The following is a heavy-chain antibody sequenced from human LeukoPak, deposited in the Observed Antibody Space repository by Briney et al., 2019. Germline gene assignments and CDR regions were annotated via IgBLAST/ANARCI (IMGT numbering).Heavy chain of an antibody. CDR2: INPNSGGT. CDR1: GYTFTGYY. Sequence: ASVKVSCKASGYTFTGYYMHWVRQAPGQGLEWMGWINPNSGGTNYAQKFQGRVTMTRDTSISTAYMELSRLRSDDTAVYYCARNLRAAGIAYDYWGQGTLVTVSS. CDR3: ARNLRAAGIAYDY. V-gene: IGHV1-2*02. D-gene: IGHD6-13*01. J-gene: IGHJ4*02.